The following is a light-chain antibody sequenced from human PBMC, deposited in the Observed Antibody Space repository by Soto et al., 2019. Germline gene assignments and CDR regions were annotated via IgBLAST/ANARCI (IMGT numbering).Light chain of an antibody. CDR1: QSVSSY. J-gene: IGKJ4*02. V-gene: IGKV3-11*01. CDR2: DAS. CDR3: QQRRNCPLT. Sequence: EIVLTQSPATLSLSPGERTTLSCRASQSVSSYLAWYQQKPGQAPRLLIYDASNRATGIPARFSGSGSATDFTLTISSLEAEEFAVYYCQQRRNCPLTFGGGTKVEIK.